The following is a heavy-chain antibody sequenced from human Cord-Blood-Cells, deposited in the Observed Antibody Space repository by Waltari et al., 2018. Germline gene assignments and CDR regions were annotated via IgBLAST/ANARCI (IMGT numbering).Heavy chain of an antibody. J-gene: IGHJ6*02. Sequence: QVQLQESGPGLVKHSQTLSLTCTVSGGSISSGGYYWSWIRQHPGKGLEWIGYIYYSGSTYYNPSLKSRVTISVDTSKNQFSLKLSSVTAADTAVYYCARGLVYDSSGYYYYYGMDVWGQGTTVTVSS. CDR3: ARGLVYDSSGYYYYYGMDV. V-gene: IGHV4-31*03. D-gene: IGHD3-22*01. CDR2: IYYSGST. CDR1: GGSISSGGYY.